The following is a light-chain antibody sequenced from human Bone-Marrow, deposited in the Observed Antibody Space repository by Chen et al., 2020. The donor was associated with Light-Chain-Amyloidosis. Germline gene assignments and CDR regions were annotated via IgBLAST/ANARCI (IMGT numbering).Light chain of an antibody. J-gene: IGLJ2*01. Sequence: QSVFTQPPSASAAPRQQVTLSSPGTSSNLGNNFVSWYQQCPGTAHKLLIYDNSNRPSGIPDRFSGSKGGTSATLGIAGLQAGDEAEYYCGTWDSSMGAGVFGGGTKVTVL. CDR1: SSNLGNNF. CDR2: DNS. CDR3: GTWDSSMGAGV. V-gene: IGLV1-51*01.